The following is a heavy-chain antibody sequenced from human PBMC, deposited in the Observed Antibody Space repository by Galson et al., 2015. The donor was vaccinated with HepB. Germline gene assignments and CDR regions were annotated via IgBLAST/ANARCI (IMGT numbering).Heavy chain of an antibody. CDR3: AGEYGYSKGWYVY. V-gene: IGHV1-46*01. D-gene: IGHD6-19*01. Sequence: SVKVSCKASGYTFTSYYMNWVRQAPGQGLEWMGIINPSEGSTGYAQKFQGRVTITRDTSTSTVNMELSSLRYEDTAVYYCAGEYGYSKGWYVYWGQGTLVTVSS. CDR1: GYTFTSYY. CDR2: INPSEGST. J-gene: IGHJ4*02.